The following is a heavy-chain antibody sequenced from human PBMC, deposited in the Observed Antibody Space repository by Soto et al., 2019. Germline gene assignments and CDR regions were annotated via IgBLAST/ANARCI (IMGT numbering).Heavy chain of an antibody. V-gene: IGHV2-5*02. CDR2: IYWDADK. CDR3: ARLKGGSYFDY. Sequence: QITLKESGPTLVKPTQTLTLTCTFSGLSLSTNGVGVGWIRQPPGKALEWLALIYWDADKRYSPSLKSRLTITKDTSKNQVVLTLTNMDPVDTATYYCARLKGGSYFDYWGQGTLVTVSS. J-gene: IGHJ4*02. CDR1: GLSLSTNGVG. D-gene: IGHD3-16*01.